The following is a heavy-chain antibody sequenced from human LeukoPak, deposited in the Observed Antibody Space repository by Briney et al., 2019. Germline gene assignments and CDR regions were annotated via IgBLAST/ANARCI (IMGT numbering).Heavy chain of an antibody. Sequence: GGSLRLSCAASGFTFSSYGMHWVRQAPGKGLEWVAFIRYDGSNKYYADSVKGRFTISRDNSKNTLYLQMNSLRAEDTAVYYCARGGDVLRYFDWLSELDYWGQGTLVTVSS. J-gene: IGHJ4*02. CDR2: IRYDGSNK. D-gene: IGHD3-9*01. CDR3: ARGGDVLRYFDWLSELDY. V-gene: IGHV3-30*02. CDR1: GFTFSSYG.